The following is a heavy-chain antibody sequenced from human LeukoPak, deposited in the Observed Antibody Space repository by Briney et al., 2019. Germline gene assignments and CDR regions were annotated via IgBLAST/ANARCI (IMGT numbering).Heavy chain of an antibody. J-gene: IGHJ4*02. CDR2: ISGSGTST. CDR3: AKLQRDLYCYDRSWGNTYYFDY. CDR1: GFTFSSFA. D-gene: IGHD3-22*01. Sequence: GGSLRLSCAASGFTFSSFAMSWVRQAPGKGLEWVSAISGSGTSTYYSDSVKGRFTISRDNSKNTLYLQVNSLRAEDTAVYYGAKLQRDLYCYDRSWGNTYYFDYWGQGTLVTVSS. V-gene: IGHV3-23*01.